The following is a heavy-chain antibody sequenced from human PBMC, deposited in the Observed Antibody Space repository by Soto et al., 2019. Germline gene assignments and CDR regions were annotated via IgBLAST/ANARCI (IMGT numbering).Heavy chain of an antibody. V-gene: IGHV3-21*01. Sequence: EVQLVESGGGLVKPGGSLRLSCAASGFTFSSYSMNWVRQAPGKGLEWVSSISSSSSYIYYADSVKGRFTISRDNAKNSLYLQMNSLRAEDTAVYYCARETNYYGSGNLGYWGQGPLVTVSS. CDR3: ARETNYYGSGNLGY. D-gene: IGHD3-10*01. CDR1: GFTFSSYS. CDR2: ISSSSSYI. J-gene: IGHJ4*02.